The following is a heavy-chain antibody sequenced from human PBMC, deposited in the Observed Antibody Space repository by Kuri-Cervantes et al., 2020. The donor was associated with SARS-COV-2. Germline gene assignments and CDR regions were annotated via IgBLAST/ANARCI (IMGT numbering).Heavy chain of an antibody. Sequence: ASVKVSCKASGYTFTSYYMHWVRQAPGQGLEWMGIINPSGGSTSYAQKFQGRVTITADESTSTAYMELSSLRSEDTAVYYCARIGPYYYDSSGYIASYYYGMDVWGQGTTVTVSS. CDR1: GYTFTSYY. CDR3: ARIGPYYYDSSGYIASYYYGMDV. J-gene: IGHJ6*02. CDR2: INPSGGST. D-gene: IGHD3-22*01. V-gene: IGHV1-46*01.